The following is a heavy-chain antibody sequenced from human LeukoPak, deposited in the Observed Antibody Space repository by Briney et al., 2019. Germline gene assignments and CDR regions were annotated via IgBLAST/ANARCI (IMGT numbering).Heavy chain of an antibody. V-gene: IGHV4-34*01. D-gene: IGHD6-19*01. CDR1: GGSFSGYY. Sequence: SETLSLTCAVYGGSFSGYYWSWIRQPPGKGLEWIGEINHSGSTNYNPSLKSRVTISVDTSKNQFSLKLSSVTAADTAVYYCARSRSNGYSSGWYRGGFDYWGQGTLVTVSS. CDR3: ARSRSNGYSSGWYRGGFDY. J-gene: IGHJ4*02. CDR2: INHSGST.